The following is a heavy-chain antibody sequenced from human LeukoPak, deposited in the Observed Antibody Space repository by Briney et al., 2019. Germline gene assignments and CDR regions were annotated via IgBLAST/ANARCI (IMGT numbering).Heavy chain of an antibody. CDR1: GYNFSNYW. CDR3: ARGGDQPAHFSYYGMDV. CDR2: IYPGDSNT. J-gene: IGHJ6*02. V-gene: IGHV5-51*01. D-gene: IGHD2-2*01. Sequence: GESLKISCKGSGYNFSNYWIAWVRQMPGKGLEWMGIIYPGDSNTKSRPSLQGQVTISADKSITTAYLQWSSLKASDTAIYYCARGGDQPAHFSYYGMDVWGQGTQSPSP.